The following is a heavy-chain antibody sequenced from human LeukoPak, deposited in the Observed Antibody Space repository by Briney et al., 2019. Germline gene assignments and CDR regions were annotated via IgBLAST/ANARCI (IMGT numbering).Heavy chain of an antibody. V-gene: IGHV3-23*01. CDR1: GFTLSSYA. Sequence: GGSLRLSCAASGFTLSSYAMTWVRQAPGEGLEWVSSISGSGGGTYYADSVKGRFTVSRDNSKNSLYLQMDSLRAEDTAVYYCAKTDCSSASCPTSYWGQGTLVTVSS. D-gene: IGHD2-2*01. CDR2: ISGSGGGT. J-gene: IGHJ4*02. CDR3: AKTDCSSASCPTSY.